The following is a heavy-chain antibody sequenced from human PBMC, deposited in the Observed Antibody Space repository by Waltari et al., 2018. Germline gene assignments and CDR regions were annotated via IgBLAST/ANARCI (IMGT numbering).Heavy chain of an antibody. CDR1: GGSISSHY. J-gene: IGHJ6*02. CDR2: IYYSGST. D-gene: IGHD3-3*01. Sequence: QVQLQESGPGLVKPSETLSLTCTVSGGSISSHYWSWIRQPPGKGLEWIGYIYYSGSTNYNPSLNSRVTISVDTSKNQFSLKLSSVTAADTAVYYCARARIRFLEWLTPDYYYYGMDVWGQGTTVTVSS. V-gene: IGHV4-59*11. CDR3: ARARIRFLEWLTPDYYYYGMDV.